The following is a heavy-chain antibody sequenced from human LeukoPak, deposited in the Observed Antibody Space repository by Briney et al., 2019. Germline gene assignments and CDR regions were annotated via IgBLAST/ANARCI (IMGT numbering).Heavy chain of an antibody. Sequence: SQTLSLTCTVSGGSISSGSYYWTWIRQPAGKGLEWIGYIYYSGSTNYNPSLKSRVTISVDTSKNQFSLKLSSVTAADTAVYYCARGMYDSSGYYYWYFDLWGRGTLVTVSS. J-gene: IGHJ2*01. D-gene: IGHD3-22*01. V-gene: IGHV4-61*10. CDR3: ARGMYDSSGYYYWYFDL. CDR1: GGSISSGSYY. CDR2: IYYSGST.